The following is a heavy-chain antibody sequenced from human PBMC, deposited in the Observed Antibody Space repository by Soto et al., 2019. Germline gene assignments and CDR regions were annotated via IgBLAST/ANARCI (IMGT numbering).Heavy chain of an antibody. CDR2: IKKRADGGTA. D-gene: IGHD3-22*01. CDR1: GFTFSNAW. V-gene: IGHV3-15*01. Sequence: EVQLVESGGGLVKPGGSLRLSCAASGFTFSNAWMNWVRQAPGKGLEWVGRIKKRADGGTADHATPVKGRFTISRDDSKDTLYLQMNSLKTEDTAVYYCTTVNPYNYASRGHYYWGQGTLVTVSS. J-gene: IGHJ4*02. CDR3: TTVNPYNYASRGHYY.